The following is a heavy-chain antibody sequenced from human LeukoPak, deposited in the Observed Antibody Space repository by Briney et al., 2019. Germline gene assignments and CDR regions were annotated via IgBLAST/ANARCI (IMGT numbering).Heavy chain of an antibody. CDR3: AKSRSYDNSGSYFDY. V-gene: IGHV3-23*01. CDR1: GFTFSSYA. J-gene: IGHJ4*02. CDR2: ISGSGGST. D-gene: IGHD3-22*01. Sequence: PGGSLRLSCAASGFTFSSYAMSWVRQAPGKGLEWVSAISGSGGSTDYADSVKGRFAISRDNSKNTLYLQMNSLRAEDTAIYSCAKSRSYDNSGSYFDYWGQGTLVTVSS.